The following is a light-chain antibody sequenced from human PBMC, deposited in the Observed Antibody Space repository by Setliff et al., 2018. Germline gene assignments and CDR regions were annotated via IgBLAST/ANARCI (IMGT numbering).Light chain of an antibody. CDR1: SSDVGAYNY. J-gene: IGLJ1*01. Sequence: QSVLTQPRSVSGSPGQSVTISCTGSSSDVGAYNYVSWYQQHPGKAPKLMIYDVTKRPSGVPDRFSGSKSANTASLTISGLQAEDEADYYCSSYAGNFLFVFGIGTKVTV. CDR3: SSYAGNFLFV. CDR2: DVT. V-gene: IGLV2-11*01.